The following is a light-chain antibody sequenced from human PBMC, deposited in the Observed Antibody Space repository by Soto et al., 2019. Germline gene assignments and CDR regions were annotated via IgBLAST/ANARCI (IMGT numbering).Light chain of an antibody. CDR2: KAS. CDR3: QHYEPYYT. CDR1: QSISTW. J-gene: IGKJ2*01. V-gene: IGKV1-5*03. Sequence: DIQMTQSPSTLSASVGDRVTITCRASQSISTWLAWYQQKPGKAPNLLIYKASNLESGVPSRFSGSGSGTEFTLTISRLQRDDFANDYCQHYEPYYTFGQGTKLEIK.